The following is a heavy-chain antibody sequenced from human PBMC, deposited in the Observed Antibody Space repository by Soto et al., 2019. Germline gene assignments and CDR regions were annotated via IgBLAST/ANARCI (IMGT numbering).Heavy chain of an antibody. D-gene: IGHD7-27*01. CDR3: ARDLGGPNWGWEGYFDL. Sequence: QVQLVESGGGVVQPGRSLRLSCAASGFTFSSYAMHWVRQAPGKGLEWVAVISYDGSNKYYADSVKGRFTISRDNSKNTLYLQMNSLRAEDTAVYYCARDLGGPNWGWEGYFDLWGRGTLVTVSS. CDR1: GFTFSSYA. CDR2: ISYDGSNK. J-gene: IGHJ2*01. V-gene: IGHV3-30-3*01.